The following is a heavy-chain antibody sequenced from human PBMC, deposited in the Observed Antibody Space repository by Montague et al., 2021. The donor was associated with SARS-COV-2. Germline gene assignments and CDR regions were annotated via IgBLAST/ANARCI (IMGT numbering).Heavy chain of an antibody. CDR1: GDSINSRSYY. D-gene: IGHD3-9*01. CDR2: IYYSGST. J-gene: IGHJ6*03. Sequence: SETLSLTCTVSGDSINSRSYYWGWIRQPPGKGLEWIGSIYYSGSTYYNPSLKSRVTISVDTSKNQFSLKLSSVTAADTAVYYCARDSRTDFDWLCPDSCSYYYDMDVWGKGTTVTVSS. CDR3: ARDSRTDFDWLCPDSCSYYYDMDV. V-gene: IGHV4-39*07.